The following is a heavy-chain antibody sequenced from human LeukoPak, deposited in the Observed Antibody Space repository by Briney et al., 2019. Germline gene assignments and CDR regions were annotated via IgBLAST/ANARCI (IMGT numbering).Heavy chain of an antibody. CDR1: GGSISSTSYY. CDR2: IYYTGST. J-gene: IGHJ4*02. V-gene: IGHV4-39*01. CDR3: ASQVGDYGDYAGYFDY. Sequence: SETLSLTCTVSGGSISSTSYYWGWVRQPPGKGLEWIGSIYYTGSTYYKPSLKSRVTISVDTSTNQFSLELTPVTAADTAVYYCASQVGDYGDYAGYFDYWGQGILVTVAS. D-gene: IGHD4-17*01.